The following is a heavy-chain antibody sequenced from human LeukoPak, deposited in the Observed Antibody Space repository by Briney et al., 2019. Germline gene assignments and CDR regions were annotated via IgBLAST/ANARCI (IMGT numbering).Heavy chain of an antibody. V-gene: IGHV3-53*01. J-gene: IGHJ4*02. CDR3: ATVAGGTYHFDL. Sequence: TGGSLRLSCAASVFTVNIHYMSWVRQAPGKGLEWVSIIYDGGTTSYEDSVKGRFTISRDNSNNILYLQMSSLRAEDTAVYYCATVAGGTYHFDLWGQGALVTVSS. D-gene: IGHD1-26*01. CDR2: IYDGGTT. CDR1: VFTVNIHY.